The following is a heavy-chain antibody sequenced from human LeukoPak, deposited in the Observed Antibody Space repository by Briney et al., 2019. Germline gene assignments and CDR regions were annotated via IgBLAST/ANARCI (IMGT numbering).Heavy chain of an antibody. CDR3: ARDEKGIVVVPAPGAFDI. CDR2: FDPEDGET. D-gene: IGHD2-2*01. CDR1: GYTLTELS. Sequence: ASVKVSCKVSGYTLTELSMHWVRQAPGKGLEWMGGFDPEDGETIYAQKFQGRVTMTEDTSTDTAYMELRSLRSDDTAVYYCARDEKGIVVVPAPGAFDIWGQGTMVTVSS. V-gene: IGHV1-24*01. J-gene: IGHJ3*02.